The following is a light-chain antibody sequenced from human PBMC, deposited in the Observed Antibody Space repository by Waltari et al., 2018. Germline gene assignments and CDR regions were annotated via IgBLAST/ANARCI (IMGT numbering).Light chain of an antibody. J-gene: IGKJ4*01. V-gene: IGKV4-1*01. CDR3: QQYYSPLT. CDR1: QSLLYSSNNKNY. Sequence: DIVMTQSPDSLAVSLGERATINCNSSQSLLYSSNNKNYLAWYQQKPGQPPKLLIYWASTRESGVPDRFSGSGSGTDFTLTINSLQAEDVAIYYCQQYYSPLTFGGGTEVEIK. CDR2: WAS.